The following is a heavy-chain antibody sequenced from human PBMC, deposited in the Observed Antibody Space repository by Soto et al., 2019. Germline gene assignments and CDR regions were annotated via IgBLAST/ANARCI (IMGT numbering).Heavy chain of an antibody. Sequence: GESLKISCKGSGYSFTSHWIAWVRQMPGKGLELMGIIYPGDSDTRYSPSFQGQVTISVDKSISTAYLQWSSLKASDTAMYCCARDRDAYNWIDYWGQGTLVTVSS. CDR2: IYPGDSDT. CDR3: ARDRDAYNWIDY. V-gene: IGHV5-51*01. J-gene: IGHJ4*02. CDR1: GYSFTSHW. D-gene: IGHD1-1*01.